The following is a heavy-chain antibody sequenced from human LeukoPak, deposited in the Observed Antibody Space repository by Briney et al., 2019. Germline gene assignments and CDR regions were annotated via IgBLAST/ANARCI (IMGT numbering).Heavy chain of an antibody. D-gene: IGHD3-10*01. V-gene: IGHV4-4*07. CDR3: ARVAYGSGSRLIDC. CDR2: IYTSGSI. Sequence: ASETLSLTCTVSGGSINSYYWSWSRQPAGKGLEWIGRIYTSGSINYNPSLKSRVTMSVDTSKNQFSLKLTSVTAADTAVYYCARVAYGSGSRLIDCWGQGTLVTISS. J-gene: IGHJ4*02. CDR1: GGSINSYY.